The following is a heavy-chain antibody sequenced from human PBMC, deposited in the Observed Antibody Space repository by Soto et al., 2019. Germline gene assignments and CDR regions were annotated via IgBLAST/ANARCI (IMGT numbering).Heavy chain of an antibody. V-gene: IGHV4-30-2*01. CDR1: GGSLSGATYS. CDR2: IFPSGTT. J-gene: IGHJ4*02. Sequence: SETLSLTCGVSGGSLSGATYSWNWIRQPPGKGLEWIGYIFPSGTTYYNPSLKSRVTISIDVSKNQFSLSLRSLTAADTAVHYCARSREFDYWSQGTLVTVSS. CDR3: ARSREFDY.